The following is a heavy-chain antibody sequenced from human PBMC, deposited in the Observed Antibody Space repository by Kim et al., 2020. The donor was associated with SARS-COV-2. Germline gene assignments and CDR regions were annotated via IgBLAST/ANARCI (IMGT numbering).Heavy chain of an antibody. CDR1: GFTFSDYY. CDR3: AREGDSSGYLRKKNDAFDI. V-gene: IGHV3-11*01. CDR2: ISSSGSTI. D-gene: IGHD3-22*01. J-gene: IGHJ3*02. Sequence: GGSLRLSCAASGFTFSDYYMSWIRQAPGKGLEWVSYISSSGSTIYYADSVKGRFTISRDNAKNSLYLQMNSLRAEDTAVYYCAREGDSSGYLRKKNDAFDIWGQGTMVTVSS.